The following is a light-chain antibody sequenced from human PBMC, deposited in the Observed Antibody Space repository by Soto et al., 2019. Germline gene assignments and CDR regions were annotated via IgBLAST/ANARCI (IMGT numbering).Light chain of an antibody. J-gene: IGLJ2*01. CDR2: EVS. Sequence: QSALTQPASVSGSPGQSITISCNGTNSDVGAYNYVSWYQQHPGKAPKLMIYEVSNRPSGVSNRFTGSKSGNAASLTISGLQAEEEADYYCSSYTSSSTLVFGGGTKLTVL. V-gene: IGLV2-14*01. CDR1: NSDVGAYNY. CDR3: SSYTSSSTLV.